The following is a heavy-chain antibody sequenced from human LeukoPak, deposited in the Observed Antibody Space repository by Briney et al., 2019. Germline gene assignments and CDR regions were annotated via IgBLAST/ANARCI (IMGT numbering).Heavy chain of an antibody. CDR2: VYISGST. J-gene: IGHJ6*02. CDR3: ARSRNDLMSHYFYGMDV. CDR1: GGSISSYY. D-gene: IGHD1-1*01. Sequence: KPSETLSLTCTVSGGSISSYYWSWIRQSAGKALEWIGGVYISGSTNYNSSLKSRVTMSVDTSKNQFSLKLSSVTAADTAVYYCARSRNDLMSHYFYGMDVWGQGTTVTVSS. V-gene: IGHV4-4*07.